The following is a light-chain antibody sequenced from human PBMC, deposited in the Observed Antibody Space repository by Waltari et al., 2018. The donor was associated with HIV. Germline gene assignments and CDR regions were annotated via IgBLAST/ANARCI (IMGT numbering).Light chain of an antibody. V-gene: IGKV1-5*03. J-gene: IGKJ2*01. CDR3: QQYNSYSYT. CDR2: TAS. Sequence: DIQMTQSPSTLSASLGDRVTITCRASQSIGNWLAWYQQKAGKAPKLLIYTASSLESGVPSRFSGSGSGTEFTLTINSLQPDDFATYYCQQYNSYSYTFGQGTNLESK. CDR1: QSIGNW.